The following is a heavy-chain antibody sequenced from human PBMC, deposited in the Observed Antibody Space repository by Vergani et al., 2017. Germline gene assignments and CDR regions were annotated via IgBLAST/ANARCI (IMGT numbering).Heavy chain of an antibody. D-gene: IGHD4-17*01. CDR3: ATPQTVTTGGMEV. Sequence: EVQLVQSGAEVKKPRATLKISCKVSGYTFTDHYMHWVKQAPGKGLEWMGLVDPEDGETIYAEKFKGRVTIAADTSTDTAHLELSSLGSEDTAVYYCATPQTVTTGGMEVWGQGTTVIVSS. J-gene: IGHJ6*02. CDR1: GYTFTDHY. CDR2: VDPEDGET. V-gene: IGHV1-69-2*01.